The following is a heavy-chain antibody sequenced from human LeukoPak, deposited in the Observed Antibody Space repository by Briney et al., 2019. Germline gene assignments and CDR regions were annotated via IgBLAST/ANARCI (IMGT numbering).Heavy chain of an antibody. V-gene: IGHV3-74*01. D-gene: IGHD3-3*01. Sequence: GGSLRLSCAASGFTFSSYWMHWVRQAPGKGLVGVSRINSDGSSTSYADSVKGRFTISRDNAKNTLYLQMNSLRAEDTAVYYCAIGTTIFGVAFNWLDPWGQGTLVTVSS. CDR1: GFTFSSYW. CDR2: INSDGSST. CDR3: AIGTTIFGVAFNWLDP. J-gene: IGHJ5*02.